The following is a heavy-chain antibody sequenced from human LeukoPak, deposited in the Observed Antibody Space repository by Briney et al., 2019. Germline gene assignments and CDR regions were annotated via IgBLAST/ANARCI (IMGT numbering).Heavy chain of an antibody. CDR1: GFSFSTYG. V-gene: IGHV3-30*03. CDR3: ARDRGSGSYYLNWFDP. D-gene: IGHD3-10*01. Sequence: GGSLRLSCAASGFSFSTYGLHWVRQAPGKGLEWVAVISYDGSNTYYTDSVRGRFTISRDNSKNTLYLQMNSLRAEDTAVYYCARDRGSGSYYLNWFDPWGQGTLVTVSS. J-gene: IGHJ5*02. CDR2: ISYDGSNT.